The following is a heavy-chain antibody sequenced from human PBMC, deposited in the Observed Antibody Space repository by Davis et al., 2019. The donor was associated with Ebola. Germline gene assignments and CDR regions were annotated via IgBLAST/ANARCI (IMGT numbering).Heavy chain of an antibody. D-gene: IGHD1-14*01. J-gene: IGHJ4*02. CDR1: GFTLRRYV. Sequence: GGSLRLSCAVSGFTLRRYVVSWVRQAPGAGLELVARMRTSGSKTDYGDSVKGRFTISRDNSMNILNLQMDSLRAEDTAIYYCAKKIPGNNPFDSWGQGTLVTVSS. CDR3: AKKIPGNNPFDS. CDR2: MRTSGSKT. V-gene: IGHV3-23*01.